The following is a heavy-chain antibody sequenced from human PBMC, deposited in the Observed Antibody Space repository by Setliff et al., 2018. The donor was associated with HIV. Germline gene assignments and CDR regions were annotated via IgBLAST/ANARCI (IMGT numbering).Heavy chain of an antibody. J-gene: IGHJ4*02. Sequence: SETLSLTCSVSGGSISTYYWSWIRQPPGKGLEWIGRIYTSGTTNYKPSLNSRVTMSVDTSKNQFSLKLYSATAADTAVYYCARIASVAGAYYFDYWGQGTLVTVSS. CDR3: ARIASVAGAYYFDY. V-gene: IGHV4-4*07. CDR2: IYTSGTT. CDR1: GGSISTYY. D-gene: IGHD2-21*01.